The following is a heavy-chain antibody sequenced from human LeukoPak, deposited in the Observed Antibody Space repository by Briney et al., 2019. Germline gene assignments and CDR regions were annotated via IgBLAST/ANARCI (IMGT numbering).Heavy chain of an antibody. Sequence: GGSLRLSCAASGFTFSNYAMNYFRQAPGKGLEWVSHISGSGSSTYYADSVKGRFSISRDNSKNTVHLQMNSLRVEDTAVYYCAKDFTYYYGSGSYLESAYWGQGTLVTASS. CDR1: GFTFSNYA. V-gene: IGHV3-23*01. CDR2: ISGSGSST. D-gene: IGHD3-10*01. J-gene: IGHJ4*02. CDR3: AKDFTYYYGSGSYLESAY.